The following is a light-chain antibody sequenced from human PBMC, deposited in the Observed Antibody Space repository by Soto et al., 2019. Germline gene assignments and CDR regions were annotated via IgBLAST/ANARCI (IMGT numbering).Light chain of an antibody. CDR3: QQYKSYSLT. CDR1: QSISSW. J-gene: IGKJ4*01. Sequence: DIQMTQSPSTLSASVGDRVTITCRASQSISSWSAWYQQKPGKAPKLLIYKASSLESGVPSRFSGSGSGTEFTLTISSLQPDDFATYYCQQYKSYSLTFGGGTKVDIK. CDR2: KAS. V-gene: IGKV1-5*03.